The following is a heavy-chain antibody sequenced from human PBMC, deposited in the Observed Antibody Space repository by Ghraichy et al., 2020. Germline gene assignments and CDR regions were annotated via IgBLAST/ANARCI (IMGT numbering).Heavy chain of an antibody. Sequence: GALRLSCTASGLTYRTYAMGWVRQAPGKGLQWVSSISGSATSTFYADSVKGRFTISRDNSKNTLYLQMNSLRAEDTAIYYCAKGSYGSGSQGYFDHWGQGTLVTVSS. CDR3: AKGSYGSGSQGYFDH. D-gene: IGHD3-10*01. CDR1: GLTYRTYA. V-gene: IGHV3-23*01. CDR2: ISGSATST. J-gene: IGHJ4*02.